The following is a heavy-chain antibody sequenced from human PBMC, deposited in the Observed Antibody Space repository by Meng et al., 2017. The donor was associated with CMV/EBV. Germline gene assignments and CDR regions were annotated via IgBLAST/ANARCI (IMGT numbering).Heavy chain of an antibody. V-gene: IGHV3-48*04. CDR3: ARGLGRFLVWLPHFDY. CDR2: ISSSSSTI. Sequence: GSLRLSCAASGFTFSSYSMNWVRQAPGKGLEWVSYISSSSSTIYYADSVKGRFTISRDNAKHSLYLQINSLRAEDTAVYYCARGLGRFLVWLPHFDYWGQGTLVTVSS. J-gene: IGHJ4*02. CDR1: GFTFSSYS. D-gene: IGHD3-3*01.